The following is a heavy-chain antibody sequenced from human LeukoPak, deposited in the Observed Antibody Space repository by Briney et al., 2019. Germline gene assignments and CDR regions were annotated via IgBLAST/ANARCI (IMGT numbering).Heavy chain of an antibody. CDR3: ARDQGYCSSTSCQYYWFDP. V-gene: IGHV4-34*01. CDR1: GGSFSGYY. D-gene: IGHD2-2*01. CDR2: INHSGNT. J-gene: IGHJ5*02. Sequence: SETLSLTCAVFGGSFSGYYWSWIRQPPGKGLEWIGEINHSGNTNYNPSLKSRVTISLDTSKNQFSLKLSSVTAADTAVYYCARDQGYCSSTSCQYYWFDPWGQGTLVTVSS.